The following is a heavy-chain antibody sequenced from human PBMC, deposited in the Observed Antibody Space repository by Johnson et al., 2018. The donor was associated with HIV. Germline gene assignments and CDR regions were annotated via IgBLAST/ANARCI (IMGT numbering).Heavy chain of an antibody. Sequence: QVQLVESGGGLVQPGRSLRLSCAASGFTFSSYAMHWVRQAPGKGLEWVAVISYDGSNKYYPNSLKGRFTIPRDNSKNTLYLQMNSLRAEDTAGYYCAKEYLRYSGTYAGAFDIWGQGTMVTVSS. V-gene: IGHV3-30-3*01. D-gene: IGHD1-26*01. CDR3: AKEYLRYSGTYAGAFDI. J-gene: IGHJ3*02. CDR1: GFTFSSYA. CDR2: ISYDGSNK.